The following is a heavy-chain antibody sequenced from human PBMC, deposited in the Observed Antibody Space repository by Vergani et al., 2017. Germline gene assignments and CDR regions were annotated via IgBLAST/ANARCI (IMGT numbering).Heavy chain of an antibody. J-gene: IGHJ3*02. CDR1: GFTFSSYD. V-gene: IGHV3-23*01. D-gene: IGHD2-21*02. Sequence: EVQLLESGGGLVQPGGSLRLSCAASGFTFSSYDMSWVRQAPGKGLEWVSAISGSGGSTYYADSVKGRFTISRDNSKNTLYLQMNSLRAEDTAVYYCAKDHVVVTATYDAFDIWGQGTMVTVSS. CDR2: ISGSGGST. CDR3: AKDHVVVTATYDAFDI.